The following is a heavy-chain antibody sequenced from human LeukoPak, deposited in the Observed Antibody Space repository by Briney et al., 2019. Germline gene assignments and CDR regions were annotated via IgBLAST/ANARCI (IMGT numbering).Heavy chain of an antibody. CDR2: INPNSGGT. CDR3: ARDVGLYGSGSYEDY. V-gene: IGHV1-2*02. CDR1: GYTFTSYY. Sequence: ASVKVSCKASGYTFTSYYMHWVRQAPGQGLEWMGWINPNSGGTNYAQKFQGRVTMTRDTSISPAYMELSRLRSDDTAVYYCARDVGLYGSGSYEDYWGQGTLVTVSS. J-gene: IGHJ4*02. D-gene: IGHD3-10*01.